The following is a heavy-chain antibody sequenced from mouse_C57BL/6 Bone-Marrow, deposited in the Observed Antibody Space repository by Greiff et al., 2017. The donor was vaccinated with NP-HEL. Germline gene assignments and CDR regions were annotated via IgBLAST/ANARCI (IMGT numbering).Heavy chain of an antibody. V-gene: IGHV3-6*01. CDR3: AREAWYFDV. J-gene: IGHJ1*03. CDR2: ISYDGSN. Sequence: EVQLQQSGPGLVKPSQSLSLTCSVTGYSITSGYYWIWIRQFPGNKLEWMGYISYDGSNNYNPSLKNRISITRDTSKNQFFLKLNSVTTEDTATYYCAREAWYFDVWGTGTTVTVSS. CDR1: GYSITSGYY.